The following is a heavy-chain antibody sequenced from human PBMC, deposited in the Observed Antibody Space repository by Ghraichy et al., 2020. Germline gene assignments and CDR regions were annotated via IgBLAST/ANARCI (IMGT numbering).Heavy chain of an antibody. Sequence: ASVKVSCKASGYTFTSYGISWVRQAPGQGLEWMGWISAYNGNTNYAQKLQGRVTMTTDTSTSTAYMELRSLRSDDTAVYYCARDRCSGGSCYSSYGMDVWGQGTTVTVSS. CDR3: ARDRCSGGSCYSSYGMDV. CDR2: ISAYNGNT. V-gene: IGHV1-18*01. CDR1: GYTFTSYG. J-gene: IGHJ6*02. D-gene: IGHD2-15*01.